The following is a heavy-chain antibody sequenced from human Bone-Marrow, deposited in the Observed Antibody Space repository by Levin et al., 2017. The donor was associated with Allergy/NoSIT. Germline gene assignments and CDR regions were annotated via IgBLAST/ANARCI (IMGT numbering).Heavy chain of an antibody. CDR1: GFTFSRYY. J-gene: IGHJ4*02. Sequence: PSQTLSLTCAASGFTFSRYYMHWVRQVPGKGLVWVSRITSDGSTTNYADSVEGRFTISRDNAKNTLYLQMNSLRAEDTAVYYCARGGCSSTSCLDYWGQGTLVTVSS. V-gene: IGHV3-74*01. CDR2: ITSDGSTT. CDR3: ARGGCSSTSCLDY. D-gene: IGHD2-2*01.